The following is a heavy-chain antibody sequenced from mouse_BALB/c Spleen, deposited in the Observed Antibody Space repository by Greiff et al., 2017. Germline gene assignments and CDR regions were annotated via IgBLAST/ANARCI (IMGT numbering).Heavy chain of an antibody. Sequence: QVQLQQSGAELVRPGTSVKVSCKASGYAFTNYLIEWVKQRPGQGLEWIGVINPGSGGTNYNEKFKGKATLTADKSSSTAYMQLSSLTSDDSAVYFCARNPPYYRYPFDYWGQGTTLTVSS. D-gene: IGHD2-14*01. CDR2: INPGSGGT. CDR1: GYAFTNYL. J-gene: IGHJ2*01. CDR3: ARNPPYYRYPFDY. V-gene: IGHV1-54*01.